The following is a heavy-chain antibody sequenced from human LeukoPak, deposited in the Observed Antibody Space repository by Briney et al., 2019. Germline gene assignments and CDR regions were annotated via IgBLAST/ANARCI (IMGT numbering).Heavy chain of an antibody. V-gene: IGHV1-18*01. Sequence: ASVKVSCKASGGTFSSYAISWVRQAPGQGLEWMGWISANDGNTDYPQKLQGRVTMTTDTSTSTAYMELRSLRSDDTAVYYCARESHVTREDYWGQGTLVTVSS. CDR1: GGTFSSYA. J-gene: IGHJ4*02. CDR2: ISANDGNT. D-gene: IGHD3-10*01. CDR3: ARESHVTREDY.